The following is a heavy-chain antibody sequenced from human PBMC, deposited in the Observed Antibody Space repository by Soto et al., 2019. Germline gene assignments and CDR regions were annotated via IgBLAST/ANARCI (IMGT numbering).Heavy chain of an antibody. J-gene: IGHJ4*02. CDR2: VNPSGGHT. CDR1: GDTFTDYY. Sequence: QVPLMQSGAEVKKPGASVKVSCKASGDTFTDYYIHWVRQAPGQGLEWMGTVNPSGGHTTYAQHFLGRVTXAXAXSPXTLYIVLTSPTSADTAGYYCARGGHAVVVTSALGCRGQGTLGTVSS. D-gene: IGHD2-21*02. CDR3: ARGGHAVVVTSALGC. V-gene: IGHV1-46*01.